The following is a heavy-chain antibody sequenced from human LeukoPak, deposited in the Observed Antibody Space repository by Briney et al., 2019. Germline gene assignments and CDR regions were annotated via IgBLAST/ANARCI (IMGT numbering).Heavy chain of an antibody. V-gene: IGHV3-72*01. D-gene: IGHD6-13*01. Sequence: AGGSLRLSCAASGFTFSDHYMDWGRQAPGKGLEWGGRIRKKVNSYTTEYAAYVTGRFTISRDDSKNSLYLQRNSLKTDDPAVYYCARVGSTWDFDYWGQGTLVTVSS. CDR3: ARVGSTWDFDY. J-gene: IGHJ4*02. CDR2: IRKKVNSYTT. CDR1: GFTFSDHY.